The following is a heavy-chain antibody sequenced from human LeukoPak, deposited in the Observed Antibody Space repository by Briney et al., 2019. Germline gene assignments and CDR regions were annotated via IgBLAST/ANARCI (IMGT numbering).Heavy chain of an antibody. Sequence: SETLSLTCTVSGDSISAYYCSWIRQPPGKGLEWIGYIYYSGYTKYNPSLKSRVTISVDTSKKQISLKLSSVTAADTAVYYCAREGLGYSGHDYWGQGLLVTVSS. CDR3: AREGLGYSGHDY. CDR2: IYYSGYT. CDR1: GDSISAYY. J-gene: IGHJ4*02. V-gene: IGHV4-59*01. D-gene: IGHD6-13*01.